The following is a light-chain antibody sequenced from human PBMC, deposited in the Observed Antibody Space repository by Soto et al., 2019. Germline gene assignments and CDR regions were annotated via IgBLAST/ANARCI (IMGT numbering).Light chain of an antibody. CDR2: DVS. V-gene: IGLV2-14*01. Sequence: QYALTQPASVSGSPGQSITISCTGTSSDVGGYNYVSWYQQHPGKAPKLMIYDVSNRPSGVSNRFSGSKSGNTASLTISGLQAEDEADYYCSSYTSSSTLDVFGTGTRSPS. CDR1: SSDVGGYNY. CDR3: SSYTSSSTLDV. J-gene: IGLJ1*01.